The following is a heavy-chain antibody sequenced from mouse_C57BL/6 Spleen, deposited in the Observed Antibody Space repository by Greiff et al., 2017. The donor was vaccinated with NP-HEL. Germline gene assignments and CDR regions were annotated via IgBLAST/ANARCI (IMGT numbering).Heavy chain of an antibody. V-gene: IGHV1-80*01. CDR2: IYPGDGDT. J-gene: IGHJ4*01. Sequence: QVQLKESGAELVKPGASVKISCKASGYAFSSYWMNWVKQRPGKGLEWIGQIYPGDGDTNYNGKFKGKATLTADKSSSTAYMQLSSLTSEDSAVYFFARSEYDTGARDYWGQGTSVTVSS. D-gene: IGHD2-14*01. CDR1: GYAFSSYW. CDR3: ARSEYDTGARDY.